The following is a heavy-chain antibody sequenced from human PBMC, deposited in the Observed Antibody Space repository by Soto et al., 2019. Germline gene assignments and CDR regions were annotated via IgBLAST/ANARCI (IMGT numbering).Heavy chain of an antibody. V-gene: IGHV3-33*01. J-gene: IGHJ4*02. D-gene: IGHD6-19*01. CDR2: IWYDGSNK. CDR1: GFTFSSYG. CDR3: ARDYQYSSGRYFDY. Sequence: GGSLRLSCAASGFTFSSYGMHWVRQAPGKGLEWVAVIWYDGSNKYYADSVKGRFTISRDNSKNTLYLQMNSLRAEDTAVYYCARDYQYSSGRYFDYWGQGTLVTVSS.